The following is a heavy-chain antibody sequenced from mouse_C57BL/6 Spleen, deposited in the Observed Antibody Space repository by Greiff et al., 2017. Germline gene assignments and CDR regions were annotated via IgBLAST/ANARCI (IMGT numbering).Heavy chain of an antibody. CDR3: ASDRLADYFDY. CDR1: GYTFTDYN. D-gene: IGHD2-14*01. J-gene: IGHJ2*01. Sequence: VQLKESGPELVKPGASVKIPCKASGYTFTDYNMDWVKQSHGKSLEWIGDINPNNGGTNYNQKFEGKATLTVDKSSSTAYMELRSLTSEDTAGDYCASDRLADYFDYWGQGTTLTVSS. V-gene: IGHV1-18*01. CDR2: INPNNGGT.